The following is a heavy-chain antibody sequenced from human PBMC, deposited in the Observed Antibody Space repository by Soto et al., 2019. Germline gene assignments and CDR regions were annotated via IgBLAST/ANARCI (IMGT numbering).Heavy chain of an antibody. D-gene: IGHD2-15*01. Sequence: PGGSLRLSCAASGCTFSSYGMHWVRQAPGKGLEWVAVISYDGSNKYYADSVKGRFTISRDNSKNTLYLQMNSLRAEDTAVYYCAKEARDIVVVVAATPFSPIFDYWGQGTLVTVSS. CDR2: ISYDGSNK. J-gene: IGHJ4*02. CDR3: AKEARDIVVVVAATPFSPIFDY. CDR1: GCTFSSYG. V-gene: IGHV3-30*18.